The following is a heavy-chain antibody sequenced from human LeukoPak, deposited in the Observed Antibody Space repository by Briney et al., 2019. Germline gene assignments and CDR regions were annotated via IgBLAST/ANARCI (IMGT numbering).Heavy chain of an antibody. CDR3: AGQIWLGELFAHY. D-gene: IGHD3-10*01. V-gene: IGHV3-74*01. J-gene: IGHJ4*02. CDR2: INSDGSSS. CDR1: GFKFSDHY. Sequence: EPGGSLRLSCAASGFKFSDHYIDCVRQAPGKGLVWVSLINSDGSSSDYADSVKGRFTISKYNAKNTLYLQMNSLRVEDTAVYYCAGQIWLGELFAHYWGQGTLVTVSS.